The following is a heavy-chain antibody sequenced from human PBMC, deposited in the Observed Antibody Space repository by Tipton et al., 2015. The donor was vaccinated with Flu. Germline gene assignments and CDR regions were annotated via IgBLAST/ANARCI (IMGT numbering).Heavy chain of an antibody. CDR3: ARVVGTRVVIED. D-gene: IGHD3-3*01. V-gene: IGHV4-34*01. CDR1: GGSFSGYY. J-gene: IGHJ4*02. Sequence: TLSLTCAVYGGSFSGYYWSWIRQPPGKGLEWIGEINHSGSTNYNPSLKSRVTISVDTSKNQFSLKLSSVTAADTAVYYCARVVGTRVVIEDWGQETLVTVSS. CDR2: INHSGST.